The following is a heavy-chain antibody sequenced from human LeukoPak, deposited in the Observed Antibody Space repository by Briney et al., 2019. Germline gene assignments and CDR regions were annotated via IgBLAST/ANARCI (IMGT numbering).Heavy chain of an antibody. J-gene: IGHJ4*02. CDR3: ARSDRRLNIVVVSAAHFDY. CDR2: ISSSGSTI. D-gene: IGHD2-2*01. V-gene: IGHV3-11*04. CDR1: GFTFSNAW. Sequence: GSLRLSCAASGFTFSNAWMSWVRQAPGKGLEWVSYISSSGSTIYYADSVKGRFTISRDNAKNSLYLQMNSLRAEDTAVYYCARSDRRLNIVVVSAAHFDYWGQGTLVTVSS.